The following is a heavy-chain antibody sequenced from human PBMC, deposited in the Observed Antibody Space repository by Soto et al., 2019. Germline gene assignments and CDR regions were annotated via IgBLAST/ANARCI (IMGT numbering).Heavy chain of an antibody. J-gene: IGHJ4*02. CDR2: IYHSGST. D-gene: IGHD1-7*01. Sequence: QVQLQESGPGLVKPSGTLSLTCAVSSGSISTSNWWIWVRQPPGKVLEWIGEIYHSGSTNYNPSLKSRGTMSVDKSKNQFSLNLTSVTAADTAVYFCARQTTGTTAFDYWGQGTLVTVSS. V-gene: IGHV4-4*02. CDR3: ARQTTGTTAFDY. CDR1: SGSISTSNW.